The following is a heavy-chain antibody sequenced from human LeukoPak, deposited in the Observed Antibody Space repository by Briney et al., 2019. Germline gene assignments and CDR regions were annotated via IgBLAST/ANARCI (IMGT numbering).Heavy chain of an antibody. D-gene: IGHD3-10*01. Sequence: ASVKVSCKASGYTFTGYYMHWVRQAPGQGLEWMGWINPNSGGTNYAQKFQGRVTMTRDTSISTAYMELSRLRSDDTAVYYCARSGNGLWFGELLSNYYYCYMDVWGKGTTVTVSS. CDR3: ARSGNGLWFGELLSNYYYCYMDV. V-gene: IGHV1-2*02. J-gene: IGHJ6*03. CDR2: INPNSGGT. CDR1: GYTFTGYY.